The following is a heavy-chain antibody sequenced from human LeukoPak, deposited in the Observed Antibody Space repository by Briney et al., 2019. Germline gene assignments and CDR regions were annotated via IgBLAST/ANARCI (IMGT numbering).Heavy chain of an antibody. CDR1: GFSFSNYW. V-gene: IGHV3-7*01. CDR2: IDPHGSET. D-gene: IGHD1-1*01. CDR3: ARIWYFGDNNWLYFEY. J-gene: IGHJ4*02. Sequence: GGSLRLSRAASGFSFSNYWMSWVRQAPGKGLEWVANIDPHGSETQYVGSVKGRFTTSRDNAKNSLYVQMNSLRAEDTAIYYCARIWYFGDNNWLYFEYWGQGTLVTVAS.